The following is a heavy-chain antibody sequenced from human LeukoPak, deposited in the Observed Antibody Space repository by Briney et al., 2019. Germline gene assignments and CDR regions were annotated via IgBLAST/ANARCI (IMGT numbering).Heavy chain of an antibody. Sequence: GGSLRLSCAASGSTFSSYGVYWVRQAPGKGLEWVAFIRFDGSNKYYAESVKGRFTISRDNSKNTVFLQMNSLRPEDTAVYYCAKDQGYDDSSGYQYYFDYWGQGTLVTVSS. CDR1: GSTFSSYG. CDR2: IRFDGSNK. CDR3: AKDQGYDDSSGYQYYFDY. D-gene: IGHD3-22*01. V-gene: IGHV3-30*02. J-gene: IGHJ4*02.